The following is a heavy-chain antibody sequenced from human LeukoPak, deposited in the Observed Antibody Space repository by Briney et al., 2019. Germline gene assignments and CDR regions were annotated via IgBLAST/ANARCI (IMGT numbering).Heavy chain of an antibody. J-gene: IGHJ4*02. V-gene: IGHV3-21*01. Sequence: GGSLRLSCAASGFTFSTYNMNWVRQAPGKGLEWVSSISGSSSYIYYADSVKGRFTISKDNARNSLYLQMNSLRAEDTAVYYCARDLLGWELHYFDYWGQGTLVTVSS. CDR3: ARDLLGWELHYFDY. CDR1: GFTFSTYN. CDR2: ISGSSSYI. D-gene: IGHD1-26*01.